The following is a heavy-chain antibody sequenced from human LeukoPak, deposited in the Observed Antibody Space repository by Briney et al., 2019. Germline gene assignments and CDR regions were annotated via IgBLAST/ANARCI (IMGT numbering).Heavy chain of an antibody. Sequence: ASVKVSCKVSGYTLTELSMHWVRQAPGKGLEWVGGFDPEDGETIYAQKFQGRVTMTEDTSTDTAYMELSSLRSEDTAVYYCATDPYGDYYFDYWGQGTLVTVSS. CDR1: GYTLTELS. CDR3: ATDPYGDYYFDY. D-gene: IGHD4-17*01. CDR2: FDPEDGET. J-gene: IGHJ4*02. V-gene: IGHV1-24*01.